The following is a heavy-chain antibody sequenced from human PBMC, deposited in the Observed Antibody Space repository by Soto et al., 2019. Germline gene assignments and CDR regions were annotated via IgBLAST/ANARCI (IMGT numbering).Heavy chain of an antibody. J-gene: IGHJ4*02. D-gene: IGHD2-15*01. CDR2: INHSGST. CDR3: ARREEDIVVVVAATGPGNYYFDY. Sequence: SETLSLTCAVYGGSFSGYYWSWIRQPPGKGLEWIGEINHSGSTNYNPSLKSRVTISVDTSKNQFSLKLSSVTAADTAVYYCARREEDIVVVVAATGPGNYYFDYWGQGTLVTVSS. CDR1: GGSFSGYY. V-gene: IGHV4-34*01.